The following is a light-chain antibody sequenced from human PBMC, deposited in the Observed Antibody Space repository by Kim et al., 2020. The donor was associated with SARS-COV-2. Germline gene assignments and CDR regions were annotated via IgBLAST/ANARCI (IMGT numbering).Light chain of an antibody. CDR1: ESISKW. CDR3: LQYNAYSLRT. V-gene: IGKV1-5*01. Sequence: DIQMTQSPSTLSASVGDTVSITCRASESISKWLAWYQQKPGRAPNLLIYDSSNLESGVPSRFSGSGSGTEFTLTISSLQPDDFATYYCLQYNAYSLRTFGQGTKV. J-gene: IGKJ1*01. CDR2: DSS.